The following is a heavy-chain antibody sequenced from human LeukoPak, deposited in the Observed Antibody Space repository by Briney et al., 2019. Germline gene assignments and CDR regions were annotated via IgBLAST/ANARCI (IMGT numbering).Heavy chain of an antibody. CDR2: IYTSGST. Sequence: SEPLSLTCTVSGGSISSYYWSWIRQPPGKGLEWIGYIYTSGSTNYNPSLKSRVTISVDTSKNQFSLKLSSVTAADTAVYYCARLSRDGYKIDYWGQGTLVTVSS. CDR1: GGSISSYY. CDR3: ARLSRDGYKIDY. J-gene: IGHJ4*02. D-gene: IGHD5-24*01. V-gene: IGHV4-4*09.